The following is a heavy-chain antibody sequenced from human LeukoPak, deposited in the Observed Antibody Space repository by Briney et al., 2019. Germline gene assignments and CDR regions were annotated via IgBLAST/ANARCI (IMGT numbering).Heavy chain of an antibody. D-gene: IGHD5-18*01. CDR2: IYYSGST. J-gene: IGHJ6*03. Sequence: KTSETLCLTCTVSGGSISSYYWSWIRQPPGKGLEWIGYIYYSGSTNYNPSLKSRVTISVDTSKNQFSLKLSSVTAADTAVYYCARLGYSYGYGSDYYYYYYMDVWGKGTTVTVSS. V-gene: IGHV4-59*08. CDR1: GGSISSYY. CDR3: ARLGYSYGYGSDYYYYYYMDV.